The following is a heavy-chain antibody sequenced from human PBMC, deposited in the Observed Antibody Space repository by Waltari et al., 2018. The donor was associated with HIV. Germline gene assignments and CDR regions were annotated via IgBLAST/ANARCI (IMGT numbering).Heavy chain of an antibody. J-gene: IGHJ4*02. D-gene: IGHD3-3*01. CDR2: TNPNSGKT. V-gene: IGHV1-8*01. CDR1: GYTFTSYD. CDR3: ARGGAPYYDFWSGYNPFDY. Sequence: QVQLVQSGAEVKKPGASVKVSCKASGYTFTSYDINWVRQATGQGLEWMGWTNPNSGKTGYAKKVQGRVTMTRNTSISTAYMELSSLRSEDTAVYYCARGGAPYYDFWSGYNPFDYWGQGTLVTVSS.